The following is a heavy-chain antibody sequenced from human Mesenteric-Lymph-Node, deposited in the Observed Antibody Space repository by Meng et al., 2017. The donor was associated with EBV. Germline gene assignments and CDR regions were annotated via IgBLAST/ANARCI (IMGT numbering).Heavy chain of an antibody. CDR3: VSDLSGSRNRPFDY. CDR2: IYHHRCT. J-gene: IGHJ4*02. V-gene: IGHV4-4*02. CDR1: VCSINCSNW. D-gene: IGHD3-10*01. Sequence: VHVLDSRRGLVMSSGSLSLTITGAVCSINCSNWWSCVRQRPVKGLEWFAEIYHHRCTNYNPSLKSRVAISVDKSKNQFSLKLSFVTAADTAVYYCVSDLSGSRNRPFDYWGQGTLVTVSS.